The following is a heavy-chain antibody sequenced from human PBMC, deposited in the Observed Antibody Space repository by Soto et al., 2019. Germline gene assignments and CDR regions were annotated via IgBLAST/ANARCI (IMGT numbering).Heavy chain of an antibody. V-gene: IGHV1-69*06. Sequence: QVQLVQSGTEVKKPGSSVMVSCKASGGNFNSYTINWVRQAPGQGLEFMGGIIPIFGTANYAPKFQGRVTFTADTATNTAYMELSSLRSADTAVYFCSRDAVAASGTNDWGQGTLVTVSS. D-gene: IGHD2-15*01. CDR2: IIPIFGTA. CDR1: GGNFNSYT. J-gene: IGHJ4*02. CDR3: SRDAVAASGTND.